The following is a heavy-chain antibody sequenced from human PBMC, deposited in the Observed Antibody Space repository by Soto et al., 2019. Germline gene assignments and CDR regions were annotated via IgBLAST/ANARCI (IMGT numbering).Heavy chain of an antibody. D-gene: IGHD1-26*01. Sequence: QVQLVESGGGVVQPGRSLRLSCAASGFTFSSYGMHWVRQAPGKGLEWVAVISYDGSNKYYADSVKGRFTISRDNSKNTLYLHMNNLRADDTAVYYCAKDLWELRSQYYGMDVWGQGTTVTVSS. CDR2: ISYDGSNK. CDR1: GFTFSSYG. CDR3: AKDLWELRSQYYGMDV. V-gene: IGHV3-30*18. J-gene: IGHJ6*02.